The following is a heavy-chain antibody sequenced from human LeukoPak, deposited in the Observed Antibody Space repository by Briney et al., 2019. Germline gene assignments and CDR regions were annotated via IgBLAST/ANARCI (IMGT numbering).Heavy chain of an antibody. V-gene: IGHV3-23*01. J-gene: IGHJ4*02. CDR2: VSGGGGST. CDR1: GFTFTNYG. CDR3: AKEKNSGYYYHFDY. D-gene: IGHD3-22*01. Sequence: GGSLRLSCAASGFTFTNYGMSWVRQAPGKGLEWVSAVSGGGGSTYYADSVKGRFTISRDNSKNTVYLQMKSLRAEDTAVYYCAKEKNSGYYYHFDYWGQGTLVTVSS.